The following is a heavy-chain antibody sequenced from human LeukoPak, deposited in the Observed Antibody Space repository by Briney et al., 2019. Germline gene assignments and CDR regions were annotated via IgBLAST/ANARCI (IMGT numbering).Heavy chain of an antibody. V-gene: IGHV3-7*01. Sequence: GGSLRLSCAASGFTFSSYWMGWVRQAPGKGLEWVANIKQDGSEKYYVDSVKGRFTISRDNAKNSLYLQMNSLRAEDTAVYYCAREGATDYSPFDYWGQGTLVTVSS. CDR1: GFTFSSYW. D-gene: IGHD4-11*01. J-gene: IGHJ4*02. CDR3: AREGATDYSPFDY. CDR2: IKQDGSEK.